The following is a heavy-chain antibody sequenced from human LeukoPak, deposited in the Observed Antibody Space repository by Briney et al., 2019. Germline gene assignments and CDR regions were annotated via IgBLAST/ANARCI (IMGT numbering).Heavy chain of an antibody. CDR3: ARDHKKLYAHYFDY. V-gene: IGHV1-18*01. Sequence: ASVKVSCKASGYTFTSYGISWVRQAPGQGLEWMGWISAYNGNTNYAQKLQGRDTMTTDTSTSTAYMELRSLRSDDTAVYYCARDHKKLYAHYFDYWGQGTLVTVSS. J-gene: IGHJ4*02. D-gene: IGHD1-1*01. CDR2: ISAYNGNT. CDR1: GYTFTSYG.